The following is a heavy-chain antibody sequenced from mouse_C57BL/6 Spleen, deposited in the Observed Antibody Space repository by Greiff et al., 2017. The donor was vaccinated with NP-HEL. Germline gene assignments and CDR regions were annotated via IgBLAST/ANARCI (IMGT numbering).Heavy chain of an antibody. D-gene: IGHD1-1*01. Sequence: QVHVKQSGAELVKPGASVKLSCKASGYTFTEYTIHWVKQRSGQGLEWIGWFYPGSGSIKYNEKFKDKATLTADKSSSTVYMERSRLTSEDSAVYFCARHEAPFITTVVATGFDYWGQGTTLTVSS. CDR2: FYPGSGSI. J-gene: IGHJ2*01. CDR1: GYTFTEYT. V-gene: IGHV1-62-2*01. CDR3: ARHEAPFITTVVATGFDY.